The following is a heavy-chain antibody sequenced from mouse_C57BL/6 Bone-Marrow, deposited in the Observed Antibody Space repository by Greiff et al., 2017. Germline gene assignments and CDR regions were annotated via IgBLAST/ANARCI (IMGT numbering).Heavy chain of an antibody. CDR3: ARSGDYARFAY. CDR2: INPNNGGT. CDR1: GYTFTDYN. J-gene: IGHJ3*01. D-gene: IGHD2-4*01. V-gene: IGHV1-18*01. Sequence: VQLQQSGPELVKPGASVKIPCKASGYTFTDYNMDWVKQSHGKSLEWIGDINPNNGGTIYNQKFKGKATLTVDKSSGTAYMELRSLTSEDTAVYYCARSGDYARFAYWGQGTLVTVSA.